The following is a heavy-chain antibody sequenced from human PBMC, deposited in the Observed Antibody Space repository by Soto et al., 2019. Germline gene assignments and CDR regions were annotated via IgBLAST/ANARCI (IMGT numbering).Heavy chain of an antibody. J-gene: IGHJ4*02. D-gene: IGHD3-22*01. Sequence: QVHLVQSGAEVKKPGSSVKVSCKASGGTFSPYTINWVRQAPGQGLEWMGRIIPFLGVTNHAQKFQDRVTTTGQKATDTAYLVFRRLRPQDTAVYYCTRDCDSRVYTCTIGGQWAQGTLVTVSS. CDR1: GGTFSPYT. V-gene: IGHV1-69*08. CDR2: IIPFLGVT. CDR3: TRDCDSRVYTCTIGGQ.